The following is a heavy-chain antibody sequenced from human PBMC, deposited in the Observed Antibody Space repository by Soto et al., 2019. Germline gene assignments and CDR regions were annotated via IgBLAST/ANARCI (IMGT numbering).Heavy chain of an antibody. D-gene: IGHD4-17*01. CDR1: GGTFSTYT. CDR2: INPILGIA. CDR3: AREAALGRSEYFDC. J-gene: IGHJ4*02. V-gene: IGHV1-69*08. Sequence: QVQLVQSGAEVKKPGSSVKVSCKASGGTFSTYTINWVRQAPGQGLEWMGRINPILGIAIYAQKFQGRVTITADKFTSTAYMELSTLRSEDTAVYYCAREAALGRSEYFDCWGQGTLVTVSS.